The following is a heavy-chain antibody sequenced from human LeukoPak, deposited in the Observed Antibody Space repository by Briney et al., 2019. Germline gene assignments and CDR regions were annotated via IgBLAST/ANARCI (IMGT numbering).Heavy chain of an antibody. CDR3: ARVPYSSPYYYYYMDV. V-gene: IGHV3-23*01. CDR1: GFTFSSYA. CDR2: ISGSGDST. D-gene: IGHD5-18*01. Sequence: GGSLRLSCAASGFTFSSYAMSWFRQAPGKGLEWVSAISGSGDSTYYADSVKGRFTISRDNSKNTLYLQMNSLRAEDTAVYYCARVPYSSPYYYYYMDVWGKGTTVTVSS. J-gene: IGHJ6*03.